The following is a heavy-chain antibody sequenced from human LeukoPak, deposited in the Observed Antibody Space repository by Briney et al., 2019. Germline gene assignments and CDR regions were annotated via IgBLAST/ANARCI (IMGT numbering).Heavy chain of an antibody. Sequence: PGGSLRLSCAASGFTFSSYGMHWVRQAPGKGLEWVAVISYDGSNKYYADSVKGRFTISRDNSKNTLYLQMNSLRAEDTAVYYCAKDSIVLMAYAHFDYWGQGTLVTVSS. D-gene: IGHD2-8*01. CDR1: GFTFSSYG. CDR2: ISYDGSNK. J-gene: IGHJ4*02. V-gene: IGHV3-30*18. CDR3: AKDSIVLMAYAHFDY.